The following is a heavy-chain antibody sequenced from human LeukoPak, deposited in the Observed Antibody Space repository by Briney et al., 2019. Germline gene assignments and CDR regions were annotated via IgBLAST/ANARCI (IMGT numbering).Heavy chain of an antibody. Sequence: ASVKVSCKASGYTFTSYDINWVRQATGQGLEWMGWMNPNSGNTGYAQKFQGRVTMTRKTSISTAYMELSSLRSEETAVYYCARVGPRITIFGVVIIRPDYGMDVWGQGTTVTVSS. J-gene: IGHJ6*02. CDR2: MNPNSGNT. CDR3: ARVGPRITIFGVVIIRPDYGMDV. D-gene: IGHD3-3*01. V-gene: IGHV1-8*01. CDR1: GYTFTSYD.